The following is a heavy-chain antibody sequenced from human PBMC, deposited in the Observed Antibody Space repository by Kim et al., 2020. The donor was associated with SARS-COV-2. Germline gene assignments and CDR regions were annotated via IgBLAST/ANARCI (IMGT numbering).Heavy chain of an antibody. J-gene: IGHJ4*02. Sequence: GGSLRLSCAASGFTFSSYWMSWVRQAPGKGLEWVANIKQDGSEKYYVDPVKGRFTISRDNAKNSLYLQMNSLRAEDTAVYYCARGVYGSGSYYNRQRGIFDYWGQGTLVTVSS. CDR1: GFTFSSYW. V-gene: IGHV3-7*03. CDR3: ARGVYGSGSYYNRQRGIFDY. D-gene: IGHD3-10*01. CDR2: IKQDGSEK.